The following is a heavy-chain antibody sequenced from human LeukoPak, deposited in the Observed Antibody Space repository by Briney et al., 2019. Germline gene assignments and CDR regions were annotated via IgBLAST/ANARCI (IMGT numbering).Heavy chain of an antibody. D-gene: IGHD3-10*01. CDR2: ISYDGSNK. Sequence: PGGSLRLSCVASGFTFSSYGMHWVRQAPGKGLEWVAVISYDGSNKYYADSVKGRFTISRDNSKNTLYLQMNSLRAEDTAVYYCAKDWGYYYGSGSSFDYWGQGTLVTVSS. V-gene: IGHV3-30*18. CDR1: GFTFSSYG. CDR3: AKDWGYYYGSGSSFDY. J-gene: IGHJ4*02.